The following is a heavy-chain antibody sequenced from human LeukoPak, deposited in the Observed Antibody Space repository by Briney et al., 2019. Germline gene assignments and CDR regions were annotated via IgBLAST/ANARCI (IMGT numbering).Heavy chain of an antibody. D-gene: IGHD2-15*01. CDR1: GITFSSYG. V-gene: IGHV3-23*01. Sequence: AGGSLRLSCAASGITFSSYGMSWVRQAPGKGLEWVSSISSTGGTTYYADSVKGRFTISRDNSKNTLYLQMNSLRAEDTAIYYCAKNGDRGAYCTGGTCYPYFYYYMDVWGKGTTVTISS. CDR2: ISSTGGTT. J-gene: IGHJ6*03. CDR3: AKNGDRGAYCTGGTCYPYFYYYMDV.